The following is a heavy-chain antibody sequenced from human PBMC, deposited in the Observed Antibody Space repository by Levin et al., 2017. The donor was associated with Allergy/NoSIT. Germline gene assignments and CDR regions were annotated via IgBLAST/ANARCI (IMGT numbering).Heavy chain of an antibody. Sequence: SETLSLTCTVSGGSISSGGYYWSWIRQHPGKGLEWIGYIYYSGSTYYNPSLKSRVTISVDTSKNQFSLKLSSVTAADTAVYYCARFGAQEDSSGYFDYWGQGTLVTVSS. CDR1: GGSISSGGYY. CDR3: ARFGAQEDSSGYFDY. CDR2: IYYSGST. D-gene: IGHD3-22*01. J-gene: IGHJ4*02. V-gene: IGHV4-31*03.